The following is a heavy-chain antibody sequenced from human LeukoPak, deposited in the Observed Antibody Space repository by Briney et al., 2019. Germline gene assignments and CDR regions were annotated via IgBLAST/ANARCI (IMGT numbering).Heavy chain of an antibody. V-gene: IGHV1-18*01. CDR3: ARARVLRFLEWLPLGY. CDR2: ISAYNGNT. D-gene: IGHD3-3*01. CDR1: GYIFTSYG. J-gene: IGHJ4*02. Sequence: ASVKVSCKASGYIFTSYGISWVRQAPGQGLEWMGWISAYNGNTNYAQKLQGRVTMTTDTSTSTAYMELRSLRSDDTAVYYCARARVLRFLEWLPLGYWGQGTLVTVSS.